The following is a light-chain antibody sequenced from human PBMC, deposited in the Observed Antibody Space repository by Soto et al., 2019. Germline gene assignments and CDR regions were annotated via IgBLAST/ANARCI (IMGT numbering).Light chain of an antibody. CDR2: AAS. Sequence: DIQVTQSPSTLSASVGDRVTITCRASQSISSWLAWYQQKPGKAPKLLIYAASTLQSGVPSRFSGGGSGTEFTLTISSLQPDDFAAYYCQQYNSYPWTFGQGTKV. J-gene: IGKJ1*01. CDR3: QQYNSYPWT. V-gene: IGKV1-5*01. CDR1: QSISSW.